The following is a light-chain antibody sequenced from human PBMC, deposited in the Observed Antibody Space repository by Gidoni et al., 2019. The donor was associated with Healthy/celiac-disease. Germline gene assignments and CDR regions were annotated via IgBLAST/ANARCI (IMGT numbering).Light chain of an antibody. CDR3: QQYNNWPRT. CDR2: GAS. CDR1: QSVRSN. Sequence: ETLMTQSPATLSVSPGERATLSCRASQSVRSNLAWYQQKPGQAPRLLIYGASTRANGIPARFSGSGSGTEFTLTISSLQSEDFAVYYCQQYNNWPRTFGQGTKVEIK. V-gene: IGKV3-15*01. J-gene: IGKJ1*01.